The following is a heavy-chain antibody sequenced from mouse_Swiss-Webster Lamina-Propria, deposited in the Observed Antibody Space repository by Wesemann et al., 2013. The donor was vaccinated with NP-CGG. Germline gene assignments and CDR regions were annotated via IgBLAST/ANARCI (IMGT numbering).Heavy chain of an antibody. J-gene: IGHJ4*01. CDR2: ISNGGGST. V-gene: IGHV5-12*01. CDR3: ARHVRGYYAMDY. Sequence: LEWVAYISNGGGSTYYPDTVKGRFTISRDNAKNTLYLQMSRLKSEDTAMYYCARHVRGYYAMDYWGQGTSVTVSS.